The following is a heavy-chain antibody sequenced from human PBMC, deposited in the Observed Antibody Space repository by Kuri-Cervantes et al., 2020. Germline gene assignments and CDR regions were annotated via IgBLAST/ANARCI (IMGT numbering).Heavy chain of an antibody. D-gene: IGHD2-15*01. Sequence: GGSLRLSCAASGFTFSSYGMHWVRQAPGKGLEWVAVIWYDGSNKYYADSVKGRFTISRDNSKNTLYLQMNSLRAEDTAVYYCAKVSYCSGGSCSDDAFDIWGQGTMVTVSS. J-gene: IGHJ3*02. CDR3: AKVSYCSGGSCSDDAFDI. CDR2: IWYDGSNK. V-gene: IGHV3-30*02. CDR1: GFTFSSYG.